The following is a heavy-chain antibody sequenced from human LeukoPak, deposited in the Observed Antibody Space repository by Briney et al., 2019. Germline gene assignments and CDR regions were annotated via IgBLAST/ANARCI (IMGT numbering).Heavy chain of an antibody. Sequence: SETLSLTCAVYGGSFSGYYWSWIRQPPGKGLEWIGKINHSGSTNYNPSLKSRVTISVDTSKNQFSLKLSSVTAADTAVYYCAREDPEVGANYFDYWGQGTLVTVSS. V-gene: IGHV4-34*01. CDR2: INHSGST. CDR1: GGSFSGYY. D-gene: IGHD1-26*01. J-gene: IGHJ4*02. CDR3: AREDPEVGANYFDY.